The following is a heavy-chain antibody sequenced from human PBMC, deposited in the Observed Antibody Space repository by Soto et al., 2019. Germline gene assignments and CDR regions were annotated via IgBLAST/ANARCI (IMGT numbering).Heavy chain of an antibody. J-gene: IGHJ4*02. D-gene: IGHD2-2*02. CDR3: VRDSYTAHWHTAGEDY. CDR1: GFYITNYR. CDR2: IKEDGSLK. Sequence: DVQLVESGGGLVQPGGSLRLSCAASGFYITNYRMTWVRQAPGKGPEWVANIKEDGSLKFYVDSVRGRFTISRDNAKNSVYLGMSRLRAEDTAVYYCVRDSYTAHWHTAGEDYWGQGTLVTVSS. V-gene: IGHV3-7*01.